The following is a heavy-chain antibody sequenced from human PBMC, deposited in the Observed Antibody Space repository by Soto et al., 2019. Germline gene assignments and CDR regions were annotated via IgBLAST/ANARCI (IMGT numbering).Heavy chain of an antibody. CDR3: ARSSVLNFDFWSGSPRPGDY. CDR2: INAGNGNT. D-gene: IGHD3-3*01. J-gene: IGHJ4*02. Sequence: SVKVSWKASGYTLTGYAMHLVRQAPGQSLEWMGWINAGNGNTKYSQKFQGRVTITRDTSASTAYMELSSLRSEDTAVYYCARSSVLNFDFWSGSPRPGDYWGQGTLVTVSS. V-gene: IGHV1-3*01. CDR1: GYTLTGYA.